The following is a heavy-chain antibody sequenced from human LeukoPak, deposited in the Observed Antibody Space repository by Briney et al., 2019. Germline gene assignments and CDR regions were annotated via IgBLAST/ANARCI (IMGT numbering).Heavy chain of an antibody. CDR2: MYYSGST. CDR1: GVSISSYY. V-gene: IGHV4-59*01. Sequence: SQTLSLTCTVSGVSISSYYWSWIRQPPGKGLEWIGYMYYSGSTDYNPSLKSRVTISVDTSKNQFSLKLSSLTAADTAVYYCARLGGNYPSYYFHSWGQGTLVTVSS. J-gene: IGHJ4*02. D-gene: IGHD1-26*01. CDR3: ARLGGNYPSYYFHS.